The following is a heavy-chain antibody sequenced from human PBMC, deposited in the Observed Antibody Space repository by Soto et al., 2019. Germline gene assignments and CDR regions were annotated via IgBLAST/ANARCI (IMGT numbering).Heavy chain of an antibody. Sequence: QVHLVQSGAEVKKPGASVKVSCKGSGYTFTSYGITWVRQAPGQGLEWMGWISAHNGNTDYAQRLQGRVTVTRDTSTSTAYMELRSLRSDDTAVYYCARGRYGDYWGQGALATVSS. CDR1: GYTFTSYG. V-gene: IGHV1-18*01. CDR2: ISAHNGNT. D-gene: IGHD1-1*01. J-gene: IGHJ4*02. CDR3: ARGRYGDY.